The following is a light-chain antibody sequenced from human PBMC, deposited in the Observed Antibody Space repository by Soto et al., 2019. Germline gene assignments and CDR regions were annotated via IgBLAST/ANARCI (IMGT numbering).Light chain of an antibody. CDR3: HQYGSSPT. CDR1: QSVSSSY. Sequence: EIVLTQSPGTLSLSPGERATLSCRASQSVSSSYLAWYQQKPGQAPRLLIYGASSRATGIPDRFSGSGSGTEFTLTISRLEPEDFAVYYCHQYGSSPTFGQGTRLEIK. J-gene: IGKJ5*01. CDR2: GAS. V-gene: IGKV3-20*01.